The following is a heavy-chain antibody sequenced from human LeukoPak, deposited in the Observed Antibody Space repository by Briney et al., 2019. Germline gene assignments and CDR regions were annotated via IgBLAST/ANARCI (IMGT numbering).Heavy chain of an antibody. V-gene: IGHV1-18*01. J-gene: IGHJ4*02. CDR3: AREPTRGGYFDY. CDR2: ISAYNGNT. Sequence: ASVKVSCKASGYTFTSYGISWVRQAPGQGLEWMGWISAYNGNTNYAHKLQGRVTMTTDTSTSTAYMELRSLRSDDTAVYYCAREPTRGGYFDYWGQGTLVTVSS. CDR1: GYTFTSYG. D-gene: IGHD3-16*01.